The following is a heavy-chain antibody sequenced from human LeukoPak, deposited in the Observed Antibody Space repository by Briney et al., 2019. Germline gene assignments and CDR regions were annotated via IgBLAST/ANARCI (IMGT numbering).Heavy chain of an antibody. J-gene: IGHJ5*02. D-gene: IGHD4-17*01. V-gene: IGHV3-30*03. CDR2: ISYDGSNK. CDR3: ASFDYGDYVWFDP. Sequence: PGGSLRLSCAASGFTFSSYGMHWVRQAPGKGLEWVAVISYDGSNKYYADSVKGRFTISRDNAKNSLYLQMNSLRDEDTAVYYCASFDYGDYVWFDPWGQGTLVTVSS. CDR1: GFTFSSYG.